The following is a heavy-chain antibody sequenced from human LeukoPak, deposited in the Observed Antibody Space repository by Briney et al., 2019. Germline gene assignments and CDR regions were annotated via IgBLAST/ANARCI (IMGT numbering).Heavy chain of an antibody. Sequence: GGSLRLSCAASGFTFSSYAMSWVRQAPGKGLEWVANIKQDGSEKYYVDSVKGRFTISRDNSKNTLYLQMNSLRAEDTAVYYCAKNAYIAAAYGWFDPWGQGTLVTVSS. J-gene: IGHJ5*02. CDR1: GFTFSSYA. CDR2: IKQDGSEK. V-gene: IGHV3-7*03. CDR3: AKNAYIAAAYGWFDP. D-gene: IGHD6-13*01.